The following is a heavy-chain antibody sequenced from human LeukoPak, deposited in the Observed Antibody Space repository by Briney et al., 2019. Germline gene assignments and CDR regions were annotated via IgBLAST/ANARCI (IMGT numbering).Heavy chain of an antibody. J-gene: IGHJ4*02. CDR2: ISGTGGSA. D-gene: IGHD3-10*01. CDR3: AKQAEALWFGQINDY. Sequence: PGGSLRLSCVASRFTFSTYAMSWVRQAPGKGLQWVSSISGTGGSAYYVDSVKGRFTISRDNSKNTLYLQMNSLRAEDTAVYYCAKQAEALWFGQINDYWGQGTLVTVSS. CDR1: RFTFSTYA. V-gene: IGHV3-23*01.